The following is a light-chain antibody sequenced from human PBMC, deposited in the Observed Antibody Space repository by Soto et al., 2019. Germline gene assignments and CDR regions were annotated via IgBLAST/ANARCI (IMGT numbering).Light chain of an antibody. CDR1: SSNIGTNS. J-gene: IGLJ1*01. Sequence: QSVLTQPPSASGTPGQRVTISCSGGSSNIGTNSVNWYQQLPGRAPKLLIYNNDLRPSGVPDRFSGSKSGTSASLAISGLQSEDEADYYCAAWDDSLNGFDVFGIGTKLTVL. CDR2: NND. CDR3: AAWDDSLNGFDV. V-gene: IGLV1-44*01.